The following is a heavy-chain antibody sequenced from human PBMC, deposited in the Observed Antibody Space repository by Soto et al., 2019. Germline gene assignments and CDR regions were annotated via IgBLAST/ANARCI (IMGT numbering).Heavy chain of an antibody. CDR3: ARDRALELGDY. CDR2: ISAYNGNT. CDR1: GYTFTSYG. D-gene: IGHD1-26*01. Sequence: QVQLVQSGGEVKKPGASVKVSCKASGYTFTSYGISWVRQAPGQGLEWMGWISAYNGNTNYAQKRRGRATMTTATATSTAYMELRSLRSDDTAVYSCARDRALELGDYWGQGTLVTVSS. J-gene: IGHJ4*02. V-gene: IGHV1-18*01.